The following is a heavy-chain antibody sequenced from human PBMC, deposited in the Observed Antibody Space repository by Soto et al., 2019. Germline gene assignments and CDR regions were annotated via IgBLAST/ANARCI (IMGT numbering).Heavy chain of an antibody. Sequence: QVTLKESGPVLVKPTETLTLTCTVSGFSFSNGRMGVSWIRQPPGKALEWLAHIFSNDEKSNRTALKSRLTISKATSQSQVVLTMTNMDPVDTATYYCARIGQDSSCYSGTWFDPWGQGTLVTVSS. D-gene: IGHD3-22*01. V-gene: IGHV2-26*01. J-gene: IGHJ5*02. CDR3: ARIGQDSSCYSGTWFDP. CDR1: GFSFSNGRMG. CDR2: IFSNDEK.